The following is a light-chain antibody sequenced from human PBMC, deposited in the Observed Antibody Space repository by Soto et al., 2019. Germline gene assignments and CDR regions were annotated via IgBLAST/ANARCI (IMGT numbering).Light chain of an antibody. CDR2: GAS. J-gene: IGKJ5*01. V-gene: IGKV3-20*01. CDR1: QGVGST. CDR3: QQYATSPIT. Sequence: ELVLTQSPATLSVSPGERATLSCRASQGVGSTLAWYQQKPGQAPRLVIYGASSRAAGIPDRLSGSGSGTDFTLTISRLEPEDFAVYYCQQYATSPITFGQGTRLEIK.